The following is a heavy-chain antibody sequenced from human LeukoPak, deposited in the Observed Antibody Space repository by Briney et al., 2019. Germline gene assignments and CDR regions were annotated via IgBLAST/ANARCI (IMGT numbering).Heavy chain of an antibody. Sequence: ASVKVSCKASGGTFSSYAISWVRQAPGQWLEWMGRIIPILGIANYAQKFQGRVTITADKSTSTAYMELSSLRSEDTAVYYCARDSQLLLFYYFDYWGQGPLVSVSS. CDR3: ARDSQLLLFYYFDY. J-gene: IGHJ4*02. CDR2: IIPILGIA. V-gene: IGHV1-69*04. CDR1: GGTFSSYA. D-gene: IGHD2-2*01.